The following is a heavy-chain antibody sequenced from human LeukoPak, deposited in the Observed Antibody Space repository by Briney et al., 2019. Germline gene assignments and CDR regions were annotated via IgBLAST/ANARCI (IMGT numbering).Heavy chain of an antibody. CDR1: GFTFSSYA. Sequence: GGSLRLSCAASGFTFSSYAMSWVRQAPGKGLEGGSAISGSGGSTYYADSVKGRFTISRDNSKNTLYLEMNSLRAEDTAVYYCAKDASVVGATRSDYWGQGTLVTVSS. V-gene: IGHV3-23*01. CDR3: AKDASVVGATRSDY. CDR2: ISGSGGST. J-gene: IGHJ4*02. D-gene: IGHD1-26*01.